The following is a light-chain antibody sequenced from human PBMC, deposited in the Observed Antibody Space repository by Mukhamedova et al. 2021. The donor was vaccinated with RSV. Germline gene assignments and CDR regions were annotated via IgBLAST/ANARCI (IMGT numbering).Light chain of an antibody. Sequence: NDLGWYQQKPGKAPKLLIYAASSIQSGVPTRFSGSGSGTDFTLTISSLQPEDFATYYCLQDYNYPRTFGQGTKVEIK. CDR3: LQDYNYPRT. CDR2: AAS. V-gene: IGKV1-6*01. J-gene: IGKJ1*01. CDR1: ND.